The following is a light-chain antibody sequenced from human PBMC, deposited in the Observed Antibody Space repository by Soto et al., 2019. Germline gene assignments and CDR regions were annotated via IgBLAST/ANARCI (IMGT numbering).Light chain of an antibody. V-gene: IGLV1-40*01. CDR2: GNG. J-gene: IGLJ1*01. CDR3: QSYDKRLTAYV. CDR1: SSSIGAGYE. Sequence: QSVLTQPPSVSGAPGQRVTISCSGTSSSIGAGYEVHWYHQLPGTAPKLVVSGNGNRPSGVPDRLSASESGTSASLAITGLQAEDECHYYCQSYDKRLTAYVFGTGTKVTVL.